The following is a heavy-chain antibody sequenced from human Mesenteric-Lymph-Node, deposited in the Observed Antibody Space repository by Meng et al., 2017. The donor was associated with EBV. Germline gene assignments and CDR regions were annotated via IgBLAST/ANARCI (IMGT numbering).Heavy chain of an antibody. V-gene: IGHV4-34*01. Sequence: QVPLQQGGAGLLKPSATLFLTCAVYGGSFSGNYWTWIRQSPGKGLEWIGESNQSGSTSYNPSLNSRVTLSVDTSQNQFSLKLSSVTAADTAVYYCARGKTVGRSPWFDPWGQGTLVTVSS. D-gene: IGHD4-11*01. J-gene: IGHJ5*02. CDR1: GGSFSGNY. CDR2: SNQSGST. CDR3: ARGKTVGRSPWFDP.